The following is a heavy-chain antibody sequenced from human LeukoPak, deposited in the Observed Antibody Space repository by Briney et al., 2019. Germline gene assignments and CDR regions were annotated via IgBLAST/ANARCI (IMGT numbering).Heavy chain of an antibody. CDR3: ARVELQWFEKFPNQYYFDY. Sequence: GGSLRLSCAASGFTFSSYWMHWVRQAPGKGLVWASRINSDGSSTSYADSVKGRFTISRDNAKNTLYLQINSLRAEDTAVYYCARVELQWFEKFPNQYYFDYGGQGTLVTVSS. CDR2: INSDGSST. CDR1: GFTFSSYW. D-gene: IGHD3-10*01. J-gene: IGHJ4*02. V-gene: IGHV3-74*01.